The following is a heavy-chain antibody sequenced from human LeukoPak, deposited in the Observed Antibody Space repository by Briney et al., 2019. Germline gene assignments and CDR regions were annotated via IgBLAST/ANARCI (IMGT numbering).Heavy chain of an antibody. CDR1: GYTFTGYY. V-gene: IGHV1-2*02. Sequence: GASVKVSCKASGYTFTGYYMHWVRQAPGQGLEWMGWINPNSGGTNYAQKFQGGVTMTRDTSISTAYMELSRLRSDDTAVYYCAREIVVVVAAGDAFDIWGQGTMVTVSS. CDR3: AREIVVVVAAGDAFDI. D-gene: IGHD2-15*01. J-gene: IGHJ3*02. CDR2: INPNSGGT.